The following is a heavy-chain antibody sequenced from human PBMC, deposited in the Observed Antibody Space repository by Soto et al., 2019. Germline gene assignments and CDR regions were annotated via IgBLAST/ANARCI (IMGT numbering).Heavy chain of an antibody. Sequence: QLQLQESGSGLVKPSQTLSLTCAVSGGSISGTTYSWSWIRQPPGKGLEWIGYIYDSGNTYYNPSLKSQFSISVDRSKNQFSLKLSSVXAADTAVYYCARGQGAAAGHSNFDYWGQGALVTVSS. CDR1: GGSISGTTYS. D-gene: IGHD6-13*01. J-gene: IGHJ4*02. V-gene: IGHV4-30-2*01. CDR3: ARGQGAAAGHSNFDY. CDR2: IYDSGNT.